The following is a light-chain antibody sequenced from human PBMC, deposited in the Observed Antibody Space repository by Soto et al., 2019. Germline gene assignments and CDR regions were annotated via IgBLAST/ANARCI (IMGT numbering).Light chain of an antibody. CDR2: DNS. CDR1: RSNIGAGYD. Sequence: QSVLTQPPSLSGAPGQRVTISCTGSRSNIGAGYDVHWYQHLPGTAPKVLIFDNSNRPSGVPDRFSGSKSGTSASLAITGLQAEDEADYYCCSYAGSSTLYVFGTGTKLTVL. V-gene: IGLV1-40*01. J-gene: IGLJ1*01. CDR3: CSYAGSSTLYV.